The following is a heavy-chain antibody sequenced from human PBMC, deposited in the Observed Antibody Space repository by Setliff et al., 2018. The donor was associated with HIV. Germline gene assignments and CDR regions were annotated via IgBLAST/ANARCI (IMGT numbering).Heavy chain of an antibody. Sequence: SETLSLTCAVYGGSFSGYYWSWIRQPQGKGLEWIGEINHSGITNYNPSLKSRVTISVDTSKNQFSLKLSSVAAADSSVYYCARGLTVHDNFDIWGQGTMVTVSS. CDR2: INHSGIT. CDR3: ARGLTVHDNFDI. J-gene: IGHJ3*02. CDR1: GGSFSGYY. D-gene: IGHD3-22*01. V-gene: IGHV4-34*01.